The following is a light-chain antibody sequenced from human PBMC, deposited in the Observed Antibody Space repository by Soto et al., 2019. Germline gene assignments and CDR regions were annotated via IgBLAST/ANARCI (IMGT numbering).Light chain of an antibody. Sequence: EIVLTQSPGTLSLSPGERATFSCRASQSVSSSYIAWYQQKRGQAPRRLIYGASIRATGIPDRFSGSGSGTEFTLTISSLQSEDFAVYYCQQYGSSPETFGQGTKVDIK. V-gene: IGKV3-20*01. CDR3: QQYGSSPET. CDR1: QSVSSSY. J-gene: IGKJ1*01. CDR2: GAS.